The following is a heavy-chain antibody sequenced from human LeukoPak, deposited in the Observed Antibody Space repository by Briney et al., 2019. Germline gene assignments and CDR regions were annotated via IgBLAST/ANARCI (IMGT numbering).Heavy chain of an antibody. CDR3: TMVPHFDY. CDR1: GGSFSGYY. J-gene: IGHJ4*02. CDR2: IYYSGST. V-gene: IGHV4-34*01. Sequence: SETLSLTCAVYGGSFSGYYWSWIRQPPGKELEWIGSIYYSGSTYYNPSLKSRVTISVDTSKNQFSLKLSSVTAADTAVYYCTMVPHFDYWGQGTLVTVSS. D-gene: IGHD3-10*01.